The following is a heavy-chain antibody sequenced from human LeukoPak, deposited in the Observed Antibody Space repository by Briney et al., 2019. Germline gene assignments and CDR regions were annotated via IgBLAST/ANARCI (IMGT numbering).Heavy chain of an antibody. Sequence: SETLSLTCTVSGGSISSYYWSWIRQPPGKGLEWIGYIYYSGSTNYNPSLKSRVTISVDTSKNQFSLKLSSVTAADTAVYYCARDAVQSRSYYYYYYGMDVWGQGTTVTVSS. D-gene: IGHD3-10*01. V-gene: IGHV4-59*01. J-gene: IGHJ6*02. CDR2: IYYSGST. CDR1: GGSISSYY. CDR3: ARDAVQSRSYYYYYYGMDV.